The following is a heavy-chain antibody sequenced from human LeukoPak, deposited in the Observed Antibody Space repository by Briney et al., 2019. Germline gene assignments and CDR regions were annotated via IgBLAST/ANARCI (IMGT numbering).Heavy chain of an antibody. V-gene: IGHV3-64D*09. Sequence: GGSLRLSCSASGFTISIYAMHWVRQAPGKGLEYVSGISSKGVSTYYADSVKGRFTISRDNSKDTMFLQMSSLRAEDTAVYYCVKGGQYSSSSHFDYWGQGTLVTVSS. CDR3: VKGGQYSSSSHFDY. J-gene: IGHJ4*02. D-gene: IGHD6-6*01. CDR2: ISSKGVST. CDR1: GFTISIYA.